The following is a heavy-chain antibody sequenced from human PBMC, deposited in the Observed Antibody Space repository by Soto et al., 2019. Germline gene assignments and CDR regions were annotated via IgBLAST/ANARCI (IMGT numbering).Heavy chain of an antibody. CDR2: ITPVLGIA. CDR1: GRTFSSYS. Sequence: QVQLVQSGAEVKKPGSSVKVSCEASGRTFSSYSIIWVRQAPGQGLEWMGRITPVLGIANYAQKFQGRVTITADTSTSTAYMDLSSLTFEDTAVYYCARGGAVAGDPNLQRYYYGMDVWGQGTTVTVSS. CDR3: ARGGAVAGDPNLQRYYYGMDV. D-gene: IGHD6-19*01. J-gene: IGHJ6*02. V-gene: IGHV1-69*02.